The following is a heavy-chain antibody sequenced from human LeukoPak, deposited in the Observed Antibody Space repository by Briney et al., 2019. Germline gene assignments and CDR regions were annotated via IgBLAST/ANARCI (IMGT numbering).Heavy chain of an antibody. CDR2: IYYSGST. Sequence: SETLPLTCAVYGGSFSGYYWSWIRQPPGKGLEWIGYIYYSGSTNYNPSLKSRVTISVDTSKNQFSLKLSSVTAADTAVYYCARHGVLRGYRDAFDIWGQGTMVTVSS. CDR1: GGSFSGYY. V-gene: IGHV4-59*08. D-gene: IGHD5-18*01. J-gene: IGHJ3*02. CDR3: ARHGVLRGYRDAFDI.